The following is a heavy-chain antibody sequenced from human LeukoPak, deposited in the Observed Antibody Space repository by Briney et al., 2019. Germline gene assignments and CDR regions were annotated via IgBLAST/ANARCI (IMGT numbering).Heavy chain of an antibody. CDR1: GFTFSSYA. D-gene: IGHD3-22*01. J-gene: IGHJ5*02. CDR2: ISGSGTTI. Sequence: GGSLRLSCAASGFTFSSYAMYWVRQAPGKGLEWISYISGSGTTIYYADSLKGRFTISRDNAKNSLYLQMNSLRAEDTAVYYCARWGYFGHSNVRNWFDPWGQGTVVTVSS. CDR3: ARWGYFGHSNVRNWFDP. V-gene: IGHV3-48*04.